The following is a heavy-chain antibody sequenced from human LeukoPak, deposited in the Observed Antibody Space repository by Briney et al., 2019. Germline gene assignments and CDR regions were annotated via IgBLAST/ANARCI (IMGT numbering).Heavy chain of an antibody. CDR2: IYNGDST. CDR3: ARVSSTWGGRYFGY. J-gene: IGHJ4*02. CDR1: GFTVSSDY. Sequence: PGGSLRLSCAASGFTVSSDYMSWVRQAPGQGLEWVSVIYNGDSTSYADSVKGRFTISRDNSKNTLYLRMNSLRAEDTAVYYCARVSSTWGGRYFGYWGQGTLVTVSS. V-gene: IGHV3-53*01. D-gene: IGHD6-13*01.